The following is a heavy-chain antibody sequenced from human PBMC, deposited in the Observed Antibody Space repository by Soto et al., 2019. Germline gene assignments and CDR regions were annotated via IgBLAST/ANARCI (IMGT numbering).Heavy chain of an antibody. V-gene: IGHV1-46*02. D-gene: IGHD6-19*01. J-gene: IGHJ4*02. CDR2: IHPSGGGS. Sequence: ASVKVSCKPSGYTLNTYYLHWVRQAPGQGLEWMGIIHPSGGGSTYAQKFQGRVTITRDTSASTAYMELSSLRSEDTAVYYCARAVAVAADFDYWGQGTLVTVSS. CDR3: ARAVAVAADFDY. CDR1: GYTLNTYY.